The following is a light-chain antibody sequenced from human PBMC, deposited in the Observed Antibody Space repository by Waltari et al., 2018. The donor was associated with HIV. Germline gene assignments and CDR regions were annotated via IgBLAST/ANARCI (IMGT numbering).Light chain of an antibody. J-gene: IGLJ3*02. CDR1: SLSKQY. Sequence: SDELTQPPSVSVSPGQTARITCSGDSLSKQYSCWYQQKPGQAPVLLIYKDTERPEGIPERVSGSSSGTKVTVTISGVQAEYEADYYCQSADVSSISWVFGRGTKRTVL. V-gene: IGLV3-25*03. CDR2: KDT. CDR3: QSADVSSISWV.